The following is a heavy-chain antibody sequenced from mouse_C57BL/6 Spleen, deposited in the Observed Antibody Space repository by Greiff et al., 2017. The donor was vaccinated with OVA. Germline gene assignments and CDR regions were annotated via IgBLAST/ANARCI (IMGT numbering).Heavy chain of an antibody. D-gene: IGHD2-4*01. CDR2: IDPSDSYT. J-gene: IGHJ4*01. Sequence: QVQLQQPGAELVMPGASVKLSCKASGYTFTSYWMHWMKQRPGQGLEWIGEIDPSDSYTNYNQKFKGKSTLTVDKSSSTAYMQLSSLTSEDSAVYYCARNHYDYDSYAMDYWGQGTSVTVSS. V-gene: IGHV1-69*01. CDR1: GYTFTSYW. CDR3: ARNHYDYDSYAMDY.